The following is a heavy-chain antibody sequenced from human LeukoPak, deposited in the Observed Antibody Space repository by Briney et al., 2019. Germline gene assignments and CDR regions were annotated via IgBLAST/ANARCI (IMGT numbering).Heavy chain of an antibody. CDR1: GGTFSNYA. D-gene: IGHD2-15*01. J-gene: IGHJ4*02. CDR2: IIPILGIA. V-gene: IGHV1-69*04. Sequence: GASVKVSCKASGGTFSNYAFNWARQAPGQGLEWMGRIIPILGIANYAQKFQGRVTITADKSTSTAYMELSSLRSEDTAVYYCARDRCSGGSCYSGYFDYWGQGTLVTVSS. CDR3: ARDRCSGGSCYSGYFDY.